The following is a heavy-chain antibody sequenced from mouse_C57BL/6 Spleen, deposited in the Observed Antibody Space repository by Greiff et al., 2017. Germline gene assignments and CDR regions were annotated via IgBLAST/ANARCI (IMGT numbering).Heavy chain of an antibody. CDR1: GYTFTSYW. J-gene: IGHJ2*01. CDR3: ARTTVVATEGYYFDY. D-gene: IGHD1-1*01. V-gene: IGHV1-72*01. Sequence: QVQLQQPGAELVKPGASVKLSCKASGYTFTSYWMHWVKQRPGRGLEWIGRIDPNSGGTKYNEKFKSKATLTVDKPSSTAYMQLSSLTSEDFAVYYCARTTVVATEGYYFDYWGQGTTLTVSS. CDR2: IDPNSGGT.